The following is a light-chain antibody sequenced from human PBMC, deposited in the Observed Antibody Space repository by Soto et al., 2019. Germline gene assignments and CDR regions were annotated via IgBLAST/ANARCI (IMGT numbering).Light chain of an antibody. CDR3: QQYNNWPPGT. V-gene: IGKV3-15*01. Sequence: EIVMTQSPATLSVSPGERATLSCRASQSVSSNLAWYQQKPGQAPRLLIYGASARATGIPARFSGSGSGTEFTLTISSLQSADFAIYYCQQYNNWPPGTFGQGPKLEI. CDR2: GAS. J-gene: IGKJ2*01. CDR1: QSVSSN.